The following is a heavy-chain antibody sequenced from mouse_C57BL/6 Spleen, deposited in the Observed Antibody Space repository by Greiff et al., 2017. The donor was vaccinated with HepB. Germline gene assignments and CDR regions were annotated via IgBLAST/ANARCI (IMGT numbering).Heavy chain of an antibody. V-gene: IGHV1-19*01. J-gene: IGHJ4*01. CDR3: ASQGLETHASSYGGYYAMDY. D-gene: IGHD1-1*01. CDR2: INPYNGGT. CDR1: GYTFTDYY. Sequence: EVQLQESGPVLVKPGASVKMSCKASGYTFTDYYMNWVKQSHGKSLEWIGVINPYNGGTSYNQKFKGKATLTVDKSSSTAYMELNSLTSEDSAVYYCASQGLETHASSYGGYYAMDYWGQGTSVTVSS.